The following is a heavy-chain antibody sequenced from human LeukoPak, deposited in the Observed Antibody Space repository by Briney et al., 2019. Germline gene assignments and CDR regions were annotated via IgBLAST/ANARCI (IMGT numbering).Heavy chain of an antibody. CDR3: VTSKWNNVGHLVY. D-gene: IGHD1/OR15-1a*01. J-gene: IGHJ4*02. CDR2: MYTGGTT. Sequence: GGSLRLSCSASGFTVSGTHMSWVRQAPGKGLEWVSAMYTGGTTYYADSVTGRFTVSRDTSRNTLFLHMNSLRAEDTAVYYCVTSKWNNVGHLVYWGQGTLVTVTS. CDR1: GFTVSGTH. V-gene: IGHV3-53*01.